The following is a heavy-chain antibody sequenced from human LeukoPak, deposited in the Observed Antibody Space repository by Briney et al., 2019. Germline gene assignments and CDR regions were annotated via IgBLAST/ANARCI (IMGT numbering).Heavy chain of an antibody. CDR3: ARLDYDSGGYSYYFDY. CDR2: IYPGDSDT. CDR1: GYSFTSYW. Sequence: GESLKISCKGSGYSFTSYWIGWVRQMPGKGLEWMGIIYPGDSDTRYSPSFQGQVTISADKSISTAYLQWSSLKASDTAMYYCARLDYDSGGYSYYFDYWGQGTLVTVSS. D-gene: IGHD3-22*01. J-gene: IGHJ4*02. V-gene: IGHV5-51*01.